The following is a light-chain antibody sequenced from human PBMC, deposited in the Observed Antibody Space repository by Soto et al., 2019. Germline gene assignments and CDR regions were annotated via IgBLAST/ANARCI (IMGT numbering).Light chain of an antibody. Sequence: QSALTQHASVSGSPGQSITISCTGTTSDVGGYNYVSWYQQHPGKAPKLMIYGVSIRPSGASDRFSGSKSGNTASLTISGLQAEDEADYYCSSYTSSRTYVFGTGTKLTVL. CDR2: GVS. CDR3: SSYTSSRTYV. V-gene: IGLV2-14*01. J-gene: IGLJ1*01. CDR1: TSDVGGYNY.